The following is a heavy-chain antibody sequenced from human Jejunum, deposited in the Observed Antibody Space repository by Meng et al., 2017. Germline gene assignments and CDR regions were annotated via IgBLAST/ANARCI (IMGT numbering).Heavy chain of an antibody. CDR2: IYWDDDK. J-gene: IGHJ5*02. Sequence: QITWEEPGPTQVQPTETLTLTCTFSGFSLRTRTVGVGWLRQPPGKALECLALIYWDDDKRYNPSLKIRLSITKDTSENQVVLTMTNMDPADTATYYCAHRIAYSSDYNVGWFDPWGPGFLVTVSS. D-gene: IGHD6-25*01. CDR3: AHRIAYSSDYNVGWFDP. CDR1: GFSLRTRTVG. V-gene: IGHV2-5*02.